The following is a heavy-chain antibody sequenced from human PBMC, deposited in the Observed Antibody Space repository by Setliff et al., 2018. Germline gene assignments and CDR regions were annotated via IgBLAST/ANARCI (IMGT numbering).Heavy chain of an antibody. CDR3: ARGGSPDCSTAGCRYGDYVY. V-gene: IGHV1-46*03. Sequence: ASVKVSCKASGYTFTNYYINWVRQAPGQGLEWMGIINPRAGTTSYAQKLQGRVTMTRDTSTNTVYMGLGSLRSEDTAVYYCARGGSPDCSTAGCRYGDYVYWGQGTQVTVSS. CDR2: INPRAGTT. J-gene: IGHJ4*02. CDR1: GYTFTNYY. D-gene: IGHD2-2*01.